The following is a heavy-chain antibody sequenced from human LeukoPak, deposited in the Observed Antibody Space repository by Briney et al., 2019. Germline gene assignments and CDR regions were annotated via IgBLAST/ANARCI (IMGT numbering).Heavy chain of an antibody. CDR2: IYYSGST. V-gene: IGHV4-39*01. J-gene: IGHJ5*02. CDR1: GGSISSSSYS. Sequence: SETLSLTCTVSGGSISSSSYSWGWIRQPPGQGLEWIGSIYYSGSTYFNPSLKSRVTISVDTSKNQFSLKLNSVTAADTAVYYCARHVRKRGIAAAGSPGWFDPWGQGTLVTVSS. D-gene: IGHD6-13*01. CDR3: ARHVRKRGIAAAGSPGWFDP.